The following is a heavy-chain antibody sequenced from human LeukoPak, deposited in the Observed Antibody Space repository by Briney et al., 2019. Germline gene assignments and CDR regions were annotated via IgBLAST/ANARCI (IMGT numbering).Heavy chain of an antibody. CDR1: GFTFSNYA. CDR2: ISGSGGST. Sequence: GGSLRLSCAASGFTFSNYAMSWVRQAPGKGLEWVSSISGSGGSTYYADSVKGRFTISGDNSKNTMSLQMNSLRAEDTAVYYCAKDRPLNWGYHFDYWGQGTLVTVSS. D-gene: IGHD7-27*01. J-gene: IGHJ4*02. V-gene: IGHV3-23*01. CDR3: AKDRPLNWGYHFDY.